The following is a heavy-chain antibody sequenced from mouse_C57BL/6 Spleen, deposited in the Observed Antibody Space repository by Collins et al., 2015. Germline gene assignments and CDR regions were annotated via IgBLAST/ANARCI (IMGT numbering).Heavy chain of an antibody. J-gene: IGHJ2*01. CDR3: ARLAFDY. CDR1: GYTFTDYY. CDR2: INPNNGGT. V-gene: IGHV1-26*01. Sequence: EVQLQQSGPVLVKPGALVKMSCKASGYTFTDYYMNWVKQSHGKSLEWIGDINPNNGGTSYNQKFKGKATLTVDKSSSTAYMELRSLTSEDSAVYYCARLAFDYWGQGTTLTVSS.